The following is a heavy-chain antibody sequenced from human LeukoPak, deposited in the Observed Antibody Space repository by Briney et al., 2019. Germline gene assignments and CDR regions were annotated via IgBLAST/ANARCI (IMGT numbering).Heavy chain of an antibody. CDR3: ARHIAVAGSYFDY. J-gene: IGHJ4*02. CDR2: IYYSGST. Sequence: SETLSLTCTVSGGSISSSSYYWGWIRQPPGKGLEWIGSIYYSGSTHYNPSLKSRVTISVDTSKNQFSLKLSSVTAADTAVYYCARHIAVAGSYFDYWGQGTLVTVSS. D-gene: IGHD6-19*01. V-gene: IGHV4-39*01. CDR1: GGSISSSSYY.